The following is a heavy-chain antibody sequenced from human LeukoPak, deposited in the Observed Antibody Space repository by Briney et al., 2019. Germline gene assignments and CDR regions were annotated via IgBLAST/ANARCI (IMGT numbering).Heavy chain of an antibody. CDR1: GGSFSGYY. CDR2: VSQSGTT. J-gene: IGHJ5*02. Sequence: SETLSLTCDVSGGSFSGYYWSWIRQPPGKGLEGIGEVSQSGTTNYNPSLKSRVSMSVGASSTQFSLIMTSVTAADTAVYYCATSGWNGGGGFDPWGQGTLVIVSS. D-gene: IGHD3-16*01. CDR3: ATSGWNGGGGFDP. V-gene: IGHV4-34*01.